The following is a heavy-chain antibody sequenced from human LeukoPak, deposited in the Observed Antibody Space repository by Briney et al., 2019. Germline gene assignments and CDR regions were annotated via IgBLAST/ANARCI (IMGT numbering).Heavy chain of an antibody. CDR2: INEDGSEM. CDR3: ARGVYALDI. Sequence: GGSLRLSCAASGFTVSSNYMSWVRQAPGKGLEWVANINEDGSEMYHVGSVKGRSTISRDNTKNSLFLQMNSLRAEDTAVYYCARGVYALDIWGQGTMVTVSS. V-gene: IGHV3-7*03. CDR1: GFTVSSNY. J-gene: IGHJ3*02.